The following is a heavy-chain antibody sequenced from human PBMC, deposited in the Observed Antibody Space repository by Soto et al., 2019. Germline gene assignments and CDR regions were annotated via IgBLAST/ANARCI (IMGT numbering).Heavy chain of an antibody. Sequence: QVQLVQSGAEVKKPGASVKVSCKASGYTFTSYGISWVRQAPGQGLEWMGWISAYNGNTNYAQKLQGRVTMTTDTSTSTAYMELRSLRSDDTAVYYCASFARGYIVGAIDYYYCGMDVWGQGTTVTVSS. CDR2: ISAYNGNT. CDR1: GYTFTSYG. D-gene: IGHD1-26*01. V-gene: IGHV1-18*04. J-gene: IGHJ6*02. CDR3: ASFARGYIVGAIDYYYCGMDV.